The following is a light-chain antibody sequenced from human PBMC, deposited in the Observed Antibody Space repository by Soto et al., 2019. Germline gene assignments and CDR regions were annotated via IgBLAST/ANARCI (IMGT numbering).Light chain of an antibody. J-gene: IGKJ1*01. V-gene: IGKV3-20*01. CDR2: GAS. CDR1: QSVSSNF. Sequence: IVLTQSPDTLSLSPGERATLSCRANQSVSSNFLAWYKQKPGQAPRLLISGASNRATGIPDRFSGSGSGTDFTLTISRLEPEDFEVYYCQQYGSSPRTFGQGTKVDIK. CDR3: QQYGSSPRT.